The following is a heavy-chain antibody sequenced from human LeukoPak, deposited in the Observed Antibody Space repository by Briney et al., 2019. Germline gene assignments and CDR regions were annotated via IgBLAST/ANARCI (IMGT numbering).Heavy chain of an antibody. CDR3: AWCPRYNWNDCDAFDI. D-gene: IGHD1-1*01. J-gene: IGHJ3*02. CDR1: GGSFSGYY. V-gene: IGHV4-34*01. CDR2: INHSGST. Sequence: SETLSLTCAVYGGSFSGYYWSWIRQPPGKGLEWIGEINHSGSTNYNPSLKSRVTISVDTSKNQFSLKLSSVTAADTAVYYCAWCPRYNWNDCDAFDIWGQGTMVTVSS.